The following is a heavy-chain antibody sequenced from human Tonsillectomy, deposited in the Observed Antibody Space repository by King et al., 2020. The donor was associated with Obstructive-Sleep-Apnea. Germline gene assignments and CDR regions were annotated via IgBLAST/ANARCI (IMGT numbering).Heavy chain of an antibody. CDR1: GASFSSYY. D-gene: IGHD2-15*01. J-gene: IGHJ4*02. V-gene: IGHV4-59*01. CDR2: FHDSGST. CDR3: ARDSSYCSGGSCYSADFDY. Sequence: VQLQESGPGLVKPSETLSLTCTVSGASFSSYYWSWIRQPPGKGLEWIGNFHDSGSTNYSPSLKRRVTISVDTSNNQFSLKLCSVTAADTAVYYCARDSSYCSGGSCYSADFDYWGQGTLVTVSS.